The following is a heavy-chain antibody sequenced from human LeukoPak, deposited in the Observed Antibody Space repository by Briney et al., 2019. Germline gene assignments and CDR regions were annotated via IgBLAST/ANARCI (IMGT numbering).Heavy chain of an antibody. CDR3: ARHLLDYDSSGYYFDY. D-gene: IGHD3-22*01. CDR1: GGTFSSYA. J-gene: IGHJ4*02. V-gene: IGHV1-69*06. Sequence: SVKVSCKASGGTFSSYAISWVRQAPGQGLEWMGGIIPIFGTANYAQKFQGRVTITADKSTSTAYMELSSLRSEDTAVYYCARHLLDYDSSGYYFDYWGQGTLVTVSS. CDR2: IIPIFGTA.